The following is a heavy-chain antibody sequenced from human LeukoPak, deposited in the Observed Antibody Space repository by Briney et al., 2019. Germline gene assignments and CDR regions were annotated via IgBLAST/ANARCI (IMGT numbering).Heavy chain of an antibody. CDR1: GGSISSGDYY. CDR3: ARTVGANDAFDI. V-gene: IGHV4-30-4*01. Sequence: SESLSLTCTVSGGSISSGDYYWSWVRQPPGKGLEWIGYIYYSGSTYYNPSLKSRVTISVDTSKNQFSLKLSSVTAADTAVYYCARTVGANDAFDIWGQGTMVTVSS. D-gene: IGHD1-26*01. J-gene: IGHJ3*02. CDR2: IYYSGST.